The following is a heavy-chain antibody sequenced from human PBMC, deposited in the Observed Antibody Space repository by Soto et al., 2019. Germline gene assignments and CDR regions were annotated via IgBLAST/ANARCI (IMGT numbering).Heavy chain of an antibody. J-gene: IGHJ4*02. V-gene: IGHV5-51*01. Sequence: PGESLKISCKGSGYRFTSYWIGWVRQMPGKGLEWMGIINPGDSDTRYSPSFQGQVTISADKSISTAYLHWSSLKASDTAIYYCARHGSAESWNYPGDYWGQGTLVTVSS. CDR3: ARHGSAESWNYPGDY. CDR2: INPGDSDT. CDR1: GYRFTSYW. D-gene: IGHD1-7*01.